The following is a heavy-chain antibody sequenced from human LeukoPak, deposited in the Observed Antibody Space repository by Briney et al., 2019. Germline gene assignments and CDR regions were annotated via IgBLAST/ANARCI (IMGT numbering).Heavy chain of an antibody. CDR2: ISCDGSNK. D-gene: IGHD3-3*01. V-gene: IGHV3-30*19. CDR1: RFTFSSYG. J-gene: IGHJ4*02. CDR3: ARDPAYIDYDFWSVEYSAYFDY. Sequence: GGSLRLSCAASRFTFSSYGMHWVRQAPGKGLEWVAVISCDGSNKYYADSVKGRFTISRDNSKNTLYLQMNSLRAEDTAVYYCARDPAYIDYDFWSVEYSAYFDYWGQGTLVTVSS.